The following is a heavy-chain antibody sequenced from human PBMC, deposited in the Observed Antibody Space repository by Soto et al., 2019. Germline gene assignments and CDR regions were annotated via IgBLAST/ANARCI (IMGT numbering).Heavy chain of an antibody. CDR3: ARVVPGAEAWFGP. V-gene: IGHV1-18*01. J-gene: IGHJ5*02. CDR2: ISLYSDGT. CDR1: GYTFSNYG. D-gene: IGHD2-2*01. Sequence: QVQLVQSGGEVKRPGASVKVSCKTSGYTFSNYGITWVRQAPGQPLEWLGWISLYSDGTNYAPKFQGRVSMTTDTSTTTAYMALRILRSYDTAVYYCARVVPGAEAWFGPWGQGTLVTVSS.